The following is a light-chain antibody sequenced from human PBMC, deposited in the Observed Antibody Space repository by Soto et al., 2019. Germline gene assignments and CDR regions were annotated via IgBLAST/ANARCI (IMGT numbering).Light chain of an antibody. Sequence: QSVLTQPPSVSGAPGQRVTISCAGGSSSIGAGYDVHWYQQLPGTAPKLLIHDVNKRPPGVPDRFSASKSGNTASLTISGLQAEDEADYFCCSYAGAYRYVFGSGTKVTVL. V-gene: IGLV1-40*01. CDR2: DVN. CDR1: SSSIGAGYD. CDR3: CSYAGAYRYV. J-gene: IGLJ1*01.